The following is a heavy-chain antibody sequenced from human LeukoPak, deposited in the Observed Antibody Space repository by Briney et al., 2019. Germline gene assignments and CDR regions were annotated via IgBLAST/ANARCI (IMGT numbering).Heavy chain of an antibody. CDR2: INQDGSEK. D-gene: IGHD5-12*01. V-gene: IGHV3-7*01. Sequence: PGGSLRLSCAASGFTFSSYWMSWVRQAPGKGLEWVANINQDGSEKYYVDSVKGRFTISRDNAKNSLYLQMNSLRAEDTAVYYYARASASYSAYDDYWGQGTLVTVSS. J-gene: IGHJ4*02. CDR3: ARASASYSAYDDY. CDR1: GFTFSSYW.